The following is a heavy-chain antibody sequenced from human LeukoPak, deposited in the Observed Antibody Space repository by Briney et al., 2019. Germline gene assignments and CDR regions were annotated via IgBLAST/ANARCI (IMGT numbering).Heavy chain of an antibody. V-gene: IGHV4-34*01. CDR3: ARGPGAYYSDY. D-gene: IGHD1-26*01. CDR1: GGSFSGYY. J-gene: IGHJ4*02. CDR2: INHSGST. Sequence: SETLSLTCAVYGGSFSGYYWSWIRQPPGKGLEWIGVINHSGSTNYNPSLKSRVTISVDTSKNQFSLKLSSVTAADTAVYYCARGPGAYYSDYWGQGTLVTVSS.